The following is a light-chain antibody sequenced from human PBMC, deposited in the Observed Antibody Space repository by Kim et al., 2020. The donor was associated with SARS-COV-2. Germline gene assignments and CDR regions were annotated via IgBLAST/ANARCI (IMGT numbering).Light chain of an antibody. J-gene: IGLJ2*01. CDR1: TFNIGSNS. CDR3: AAWDDSLNGHVA. CDR2: SNN. Sequence: QSVLTQAPSASGTPGQRVTISCSGGTFNIGSNSVNWYQQVPGTAPKLLIYSNNQRPSGVPDRFSGSKSGTSASLAISELQSEDEARYYCAAWDDSLNGHVAFGGGTEVTVL. V-gene: IGLV1-44*01.